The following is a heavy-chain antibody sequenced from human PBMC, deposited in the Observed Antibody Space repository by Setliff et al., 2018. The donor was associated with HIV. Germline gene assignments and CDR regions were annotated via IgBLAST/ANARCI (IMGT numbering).Heavy chain of an antibody. Sequence: ASVKVSCKASGYTFTGYYVHWVRQAPGQGLEWMGRINPNSGGTNYAQKFQGRVTLTTDTSTNTAYMELRSLRADDTAVYFCVRDLYDYWGQGTLVTVSS. V-gene: IGHV1-2*06. J-gene: IGHJ4*02. CDR1: GYTFTGYY. CDR2: INPNSGGT. CDR3: VRDLYDY. D-gene: IGHD2-2*02.